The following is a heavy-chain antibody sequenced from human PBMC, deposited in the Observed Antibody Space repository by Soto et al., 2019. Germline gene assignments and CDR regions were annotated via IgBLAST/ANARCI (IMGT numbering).Heavy chain of an antibody. CDR2: IFHSGST. J-gene: IGHJ5*02. CDR3: VRGGIAGHWFDP. D-gene: IGHD2-15*01. Sequence: QVQLQESGPGLVKPTQTLSLTCSVSRAFINSGGFYYSWIRQPPGKGLEWLGYIFHSGSTLYNPSRRGRLTLSADTSRNRLSLYLTSVTAADTAVYYCVRGGIAGHWFDPWGQGILVTVSS. V-gene: IGHV4-31*03. CDR1: RAFINSGGFY.